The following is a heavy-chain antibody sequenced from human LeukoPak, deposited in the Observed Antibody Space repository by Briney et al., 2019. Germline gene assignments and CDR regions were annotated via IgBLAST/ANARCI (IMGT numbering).Heavy chain of an antibody. D-gene: IGHD6-13*01. J-gene: IGHJ4*02. V-gene: IGHV1-58*02. CDR1: GFTFTSSA. Sequence: SVKVSCTASGFTFTSSAMQWVRQARGQRLEWIGWIVVGSGNTNYAQKLQGRVTMTTDTSTSTAYMELRSLRSDDTAVYYCARDGDSSSWYSHFDYWGQGTLVTVSS. CDR2: IVVGSGNT. CDR3: ARDGDSSSWYSHFDY.